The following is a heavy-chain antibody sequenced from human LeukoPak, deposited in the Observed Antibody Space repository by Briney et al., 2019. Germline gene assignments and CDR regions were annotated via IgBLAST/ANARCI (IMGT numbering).Heavy chain of an antibody. CDR2: ISGSGGST. J-gene: IGHJ4*02. Sequence: GGSLRLSCAASGFTFSSYAMSWGPQAPREGLEWVSAISGSGGSTHYADTVKVRFTISRDNSKNTLYLQSSSLRAEDTAVYYGAKVPAAIIYFDYWGQGTLVTVSS. CDR1: GFTFSSYA. CDR3: AKVPAAIIYFDY. V-gene: IGHV3-23*01. D-gene: IGHD2-2*02.